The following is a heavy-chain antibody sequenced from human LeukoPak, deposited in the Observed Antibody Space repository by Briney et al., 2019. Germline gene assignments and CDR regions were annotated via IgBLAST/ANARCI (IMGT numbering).Heavy chain of an antibody. CDR2: INPSGGST. J-gene: IGHJ5*02. CDR1: GYTFTSYY. Sequence: ASVKVSCKASGYTFTSYYIHWVRQAPGQGLEWMGIINPSGGSTSYAQKFQGRVTMTRDTSTSTVYMELSSLRSEDTAVYYCAREFSFGVVTTNWFDPWGQGTLVTVSS. CDR3: AREFSFGVVTTNWFDP. D-gene: IGHD3-3*01. V-gene: IGHV1-46*01.